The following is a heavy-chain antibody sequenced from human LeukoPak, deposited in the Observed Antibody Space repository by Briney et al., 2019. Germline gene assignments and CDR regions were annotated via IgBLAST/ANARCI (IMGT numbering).Heavy chain of an antibody. J-gene: IGHJ5*02. D-gene: IGHD3-3*01. V-gene: IGHV1-18*01. CDR2: ISAYNGNT. Sequence: GASVKVSCKASGYTFTSYDINWVRQAPGQGLEWMGLISAYNGNTNYARKLQGRGTMTTDTSTSTAYMELRSLRSDDTAVYSCARWAGVVIINGWFDPWGQGTLVTVSS. CDR1: GYTFTSYD. CDR3: ARWAGVVIINGWFDP.